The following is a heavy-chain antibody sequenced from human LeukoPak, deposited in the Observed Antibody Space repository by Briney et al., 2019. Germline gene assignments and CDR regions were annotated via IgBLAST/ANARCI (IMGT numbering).Heavy chain of an antibody. CDR2: IKRIIDGGTT. CDR3: AAQGGSGDLRY. Sequence: PGESLRLSCTASAFTFTSYSMNWVRQAPGKGLEWVGRIKRIIDGGTTDYAAPVKGRFTVSRDDSINTLYLQMSSLKTEDTAVYYCAAQGGSGDLRYWGQGTLVTVSS. V-gene: IGHV3-15*01. J-gene: IGHJ4*02. CDR1: AFTFTSYS. D-gene: IGHD4-17*01.